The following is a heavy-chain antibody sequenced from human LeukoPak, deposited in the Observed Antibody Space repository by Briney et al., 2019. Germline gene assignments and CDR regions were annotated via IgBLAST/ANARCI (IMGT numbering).Heavy chain of an antibody. CDR1: GDSISRFY. J-gene: IGHJ3*02. D-gene: IGHD6-6*01. CDR3: ARDHSSSDAFDI. V-gene: IGHV4-4*07. CDR2: IYTSGST. Sequence: SETLSLTCSVSGDSISRFYWSWIRQPAGKGLEWIGRIYTSGSTNYNPSLKSRVTISVDTSKNQFSLKLSSVTAADTAVYYCARDHSSSDAFDIWGQGTMVTVSS.